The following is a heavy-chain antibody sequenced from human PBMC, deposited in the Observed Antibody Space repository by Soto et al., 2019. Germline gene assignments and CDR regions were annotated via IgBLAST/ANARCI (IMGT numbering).Heavy chain of an antibody. V-gene: IGHV4-39*01. D-gene: IGHD6-13*01. CDR2: IYYSGST. Sequence: QLQLQESGPGLVKPSEALSLTCTVSGVSISSSSLYWGWVRQPLGRGLEWIGRIYYSGSTYYKPSLKSRVTISLDMSKNQFSLKLNSVTAADTAVYYCARHSGPYCSIWFDYWGQGTLVTVTS. J-gene: IGHJ4*02. CDR1: GVSISSSSLY. CDR3: ARHSGPYCSIWFDY.